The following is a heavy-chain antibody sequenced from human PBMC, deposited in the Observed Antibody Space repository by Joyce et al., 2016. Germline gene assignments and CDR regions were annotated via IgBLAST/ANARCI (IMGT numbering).Heavy chain of an antibody. J-gene: IGHJ5*02. D-gene: IGHD2-15*01. V-gene: IGHV5-10-1*01. CDR2: IDPSDSYT. CDR3: ARPRYCSGGSCLNWFDP. Sequence: EVQLVQSGAEMKKPGESLRISCKGSGYSFTSYWINWVRQMPGKGLEWMVRIDPSDSYTNYSPSVQGHVTISADKSISTAYLQWSSLKASDTAMYYCARPRYCSGGSCLNWFDPWGQGTLVTVSS. CDR1: GYSFTSYW.